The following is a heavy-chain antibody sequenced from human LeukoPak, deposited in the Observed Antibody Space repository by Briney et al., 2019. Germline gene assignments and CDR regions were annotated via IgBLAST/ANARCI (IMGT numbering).Heavy chain of an antibody. CDR2: ISSSGGST. CDR1: GFTFSTYA. Sequence: PGGSLRLSCAASGFTFSTYAMSWVRQAPGKGLEWASVISSSGGSTYYADSVKGRFTISRDASKNMLYLQMNSLRAEDTAVYYCAKRTSGLYFDYWGQGTLVTVSS. D-gene: IGHD3-10*01. CDR3: AKRTSGLYFDY. V-gene: IGHV3-23*01. J-gene: IGHJ4*02.